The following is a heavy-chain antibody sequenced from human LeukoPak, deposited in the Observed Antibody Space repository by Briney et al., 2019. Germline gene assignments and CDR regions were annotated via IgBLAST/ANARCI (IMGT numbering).Heavy chain of an antibody. J-gene: IGHJ3*02. D-gene: IGHD3-10*01. CDR3: ARHLSSFRGVIIPDAFDI. CDR1: GYSFTSYW. CDR2: IYPGDSDT. Sequence: GESLKISCKGSGYSFTSYWIGWVRQMPGKGLELMGIIYPGDSDTRYSPSFQGQVTISADKSISTAYLQWSSLKASDTAMYYCARHLSSFRGVIIPDAFDIWGRGTTVTVSS. V-gene: IGHV5-51*01.